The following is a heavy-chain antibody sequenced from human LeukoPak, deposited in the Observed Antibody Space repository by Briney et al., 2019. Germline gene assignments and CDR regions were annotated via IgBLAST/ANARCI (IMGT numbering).Heavy chain of an antibody. Sequence: SETLSLTCTVSGASVSSNSYHWSWIRQAPGKGLEWIGHSGNSDYKPSLKSRITMSTDTSNNRFSLNQVSVTAADTAVYYCATYYVGAGGRGHWGPGTLVTVSS. CDR3: ATYYVGAGGRGH. V-gene: IGHV4-61*03. J-gene: IGHJ4*02. CDR2: HSGNS. CDR1: GASVSSNSYH. D-gene: IGHD3-16*01.